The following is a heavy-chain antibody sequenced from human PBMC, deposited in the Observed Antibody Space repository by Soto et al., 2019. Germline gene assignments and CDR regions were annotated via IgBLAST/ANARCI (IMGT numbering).Heavy chain of an antibody. CDR2: ISASGGAT. J-gene: IGHJ4*02. Sequence: PGGSLRLSCTASGFTFSSYAMSWVRQAPGKGLEWVSAISASGGATYSADSVKGRFTISRDNSKNTLYLQMNSLRAEDTAVYYCAKDLQGNWNPDYWGQGTLVTAPQ. CDR3: AKDLQGNWNPDY. V-gene: IGHV3-23*01. D-gene: IGHD1-1*01. CDR1: GFTFSSYA.